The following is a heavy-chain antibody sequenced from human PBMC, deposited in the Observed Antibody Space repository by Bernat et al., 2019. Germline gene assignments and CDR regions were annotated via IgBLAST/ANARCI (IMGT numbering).Heavy chain of an antibody. D-gene: IGHD2-15*01. V-gene: IGHV4-39*01. CDR2: IYYSGND. CDR1: GGSITSSSYF. CDR3: ARHGNIVVVVGATAFDY. Sequence: QLQLQESGPGLVNPSETLSLTCTVSGGSITSSSYFWGWIHQPPGKGLEWIGSIYYSGNDYYNPSLKSRATISVDTSKNQFSLKLSSVTATDTAVYYCARHGNIVVVVGATAFDYWGQGTLVTVSS. J-gene: IGHJ4*02.